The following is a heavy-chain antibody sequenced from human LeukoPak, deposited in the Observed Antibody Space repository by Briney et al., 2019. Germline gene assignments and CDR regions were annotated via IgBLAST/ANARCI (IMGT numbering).Heavy chain of an antibody. J-gene: IGHJ4*02. CDR1: GGSFNDYY. D-gene: IGHD3-9*01. CDR2: INHSGST. CDR3: ARGRDYDILTGYYNFGADY. Sequence: SETLSLTCAVSGGSFNDYYWSWIRQPPGKGLEWIGEINHSGSTNYNPSLKSRVTISVDTSKNQFSLKLSSVTAADTAVYYCARGRDYDILTGYYNFGADYWGQGTLVTVSS. V-gene: IGHV4-34*01.